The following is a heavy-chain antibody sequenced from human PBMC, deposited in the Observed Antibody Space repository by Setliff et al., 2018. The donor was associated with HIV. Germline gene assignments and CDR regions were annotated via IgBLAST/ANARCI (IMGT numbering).Heavy chain of an antibody. J-gene: IGHJ6*02. CDR1: GYIFTNYY. Sequence: GASVKVSCKASGYIFTNYYMHWVRQAPGQGLEWMGIINPSGDATTYAQKFQGRVIMTRDTSTNTLYMELSNLRSDDTAVYYCARSGVPGWGPAAIEGYYYYYGIDVWGQGTTVTVSS. V-gene: IGHV1-46*01. CDR3: ARSGVPGWGPAAIEGYYYYYGIDV. D-gene: IGHD2-2*02. CDR2: INPSGDAT.